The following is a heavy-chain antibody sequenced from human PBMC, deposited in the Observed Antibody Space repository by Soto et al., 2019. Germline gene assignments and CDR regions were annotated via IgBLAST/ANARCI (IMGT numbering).Heavy chain of an antibody. J-gene: IGHJ4*02. CDR2: IYWDDDK. CDR1: GFSLSTSGVG. D-gene: IGHD6-19*01. V-gene: IGHV2-5*02. CDR3: AHRLPDSTTGWDTGMFDY. Sequence: QITLKESGPTLVEPTQTLTLTCTFSGFSLSTSGVGVGWIRQAPGKALEWLAFIYWDDDKRYSPSLRGRLAIFKDTSKNQVVLVMTNMDPVDTATYFCAHRLPDSTTGWDTGMFDYWGQGTLVTVSS.